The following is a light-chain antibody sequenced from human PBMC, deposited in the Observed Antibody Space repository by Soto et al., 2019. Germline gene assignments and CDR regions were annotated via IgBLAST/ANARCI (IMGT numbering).Light chain of an antibody. V-gene: IGKV3D-15*01. CDR1: QSVSSN. CDR2: GAS. CDR3: QQYHNWPPLT. J-gene: IGKJ4*01. Sequence: EIVMTQSPATLSVSAGERVTLSCRASQSVSSNLAWYQQKPGQAPRLLIYGASTRATGIPARFSGSGSGTDFTLTISSLQSEDFAVYYCQQYHNWPPLTFGWGTKVEIK.